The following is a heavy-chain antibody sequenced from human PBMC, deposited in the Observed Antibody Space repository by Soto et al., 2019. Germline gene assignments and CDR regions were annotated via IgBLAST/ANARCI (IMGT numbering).Heavy chain of an antibody. CDR2: ISYDGSSQ. D-gene: IGHD3-10*01. J-gene: IGHJ4*02. Sequence: QVQLVESGGGVVQPGRSLRLSCVASGFTFSSYARPWVRQAPGKGLEWVAVISYDGSSQYYADSVKGRFTISRDTSKNTLYLQMNSLRAEDTAVYYCASDYNMYYYCSDTFGGHWGQETLVTVSS. V-gene: IGHV3-30-3*01. CDR1: GFTFSSYA. CDR3: ASDYNMYYYCSDTFGGH.